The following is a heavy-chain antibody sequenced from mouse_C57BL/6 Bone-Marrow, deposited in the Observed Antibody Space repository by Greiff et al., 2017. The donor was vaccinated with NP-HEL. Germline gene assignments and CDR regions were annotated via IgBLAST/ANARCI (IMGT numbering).Heavy chain of an antibody. V-gene: IGHV1-72*01. CDR3: ARHGYYCWYFDV. D-gene: IGHD2-3*01. CDR2: IDPNSGGT. J-gene: IGHJ1*03. Sequence: VQLQQPGAELVKPGASVKLSCKASGYTFTSYWMHWVKQRPGRGLEWIGWIDPNSGGTKYNEKFKSKATLTVDKPSSTAYMQLSSLTSEDSAVYYCARHGYYCWYFDVWGTGTTVTVSS. CDR1: GYTFTSYW.